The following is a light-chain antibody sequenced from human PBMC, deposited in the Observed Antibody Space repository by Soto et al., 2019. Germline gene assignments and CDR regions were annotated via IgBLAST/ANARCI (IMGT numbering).Light chain of an antibody. CDR1: QGVSRK. CDR3: QQYHTWPIT. J-gene: IGKJ4*01. Sequence: DIVMTQSPATLSVAPGERVTFSCRASQGVSRKLAWYQHKPGQAPRLLISGVSTGATGIPARFSGSGSGTEFTLTISSLQSEDCAIYYCQQYHTWPITFGGGTKVEIK. V-gene: IGKV3-15*01. CDR2: GVS.